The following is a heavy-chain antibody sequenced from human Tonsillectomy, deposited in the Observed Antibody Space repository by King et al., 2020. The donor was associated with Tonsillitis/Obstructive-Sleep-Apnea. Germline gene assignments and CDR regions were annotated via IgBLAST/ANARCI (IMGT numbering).Heavy chain of an antibody. CDR3: ARDSNHHVLHYYLDY. Sequence: QLVQSGGGVVQPGRSLRLSCAASGFTFSRYGMHWVRQAPGKGLEWVALIWDDGSYEFYADSVKGRFTISRDNSKNTLHLQMNSLRAEDTAVYYCARDSNHHVLHYYLDYWGQGTLVTVSS. D-gene: IGHD1-14*01. CDR1: GFTFSRYG. J-gene: IGHJ4*02. CDR2: IWDDGSYE. V-gene: IGHV3-33*01.